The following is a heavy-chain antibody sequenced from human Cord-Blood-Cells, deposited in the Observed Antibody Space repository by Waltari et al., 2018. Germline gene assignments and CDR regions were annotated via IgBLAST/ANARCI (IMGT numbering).Heavy chain of an antibody. Sequence: EVQLVESGGGLVQPGGSLRLSCVASGFTFSSYWMSWVRQAPGKGLEWVANIKQDGSEKYYVDSVKGRFTISRDNAKNSLYLQMNSLRAEDTAVYYCARLGRPDAFDIWGQGTMVTVSS. CDR3: ARLGRPDAFDI. J-gene: IGHJ3*02. CDR1: GFTFSSYW. V-gene: IGHV3-7*01. CDR2: IKQDGSEK.